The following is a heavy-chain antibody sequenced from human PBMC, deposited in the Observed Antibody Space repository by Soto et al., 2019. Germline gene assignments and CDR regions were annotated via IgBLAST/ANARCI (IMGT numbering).Heavy chain of an antibody. CDR3: ARGHDSSGYYSSFDY. Sequence: PSETLSLTCAVYGGSFSGYYWSWIRQPPGKGLEWIGEINHSGSTNYNPSLKSRVTISVDTSKNQFSLKLSSVTAADTAVYYCARGHDSSGYYSSFDYWGQGTRVTVSS. CDR2: INHSGST. CDR1: GGSFSGYY. J-gene: IGHJ4*02. D-gene: IGHD3-22*01. V-gene: IGHV4-34*01.